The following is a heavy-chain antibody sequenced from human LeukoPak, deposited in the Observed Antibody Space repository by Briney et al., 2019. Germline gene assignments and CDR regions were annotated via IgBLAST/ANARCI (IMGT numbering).Heavy chain of an antibody. CDR3: ARDWGLDY. CDR2: ISGDGTAR. V-gene: IGHV3-74*01. D-gene: IGHD3-16*01. J-gene: IGHJ4*02. CDR1: GFTSSSYW. Sequence: QTGGSLRLSCAASGFTSSSYWMHWVRQVPGKGLVWVSRISGDGTARNYADSVKGRFTISRDDAKNTVDLQMNSLRGEDTAVYYCARDWGLDYWGQGTLVTVSS.